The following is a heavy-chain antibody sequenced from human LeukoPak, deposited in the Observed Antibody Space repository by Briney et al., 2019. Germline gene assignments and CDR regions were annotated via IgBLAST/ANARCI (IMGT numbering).Heavy chain of an antibody. Sequence: GGTLRLSCAASGFTFSDYGMNWVRLAPGKGLEWVSAISGSGGSTYYADSVKGRFTISRDNSKNTLYLQMNSLRAEDTAVYYCAKDPDRYEVAVAGTPFYWGQGTLVTVSS. D-gene: IGHD6-19*01. CDR2: ISGSGGST. J-gene: IGHJ4*02. CDR3: AKDPDRYEVAVAGTPFY. CDR1: GFTFSDYG. V-gene: IGHV3-23*01.